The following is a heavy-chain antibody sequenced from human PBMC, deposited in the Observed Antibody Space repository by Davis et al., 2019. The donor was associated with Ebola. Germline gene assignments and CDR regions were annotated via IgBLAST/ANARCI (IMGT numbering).Heavy chain of an antibody. CDR2: INSDGSST. D-gene: IGHD1-14*01. Sequence: GESLKISCAASGFTFSSYWMHWVRQAPGKGLVWVSRINSDGSSTSYADSVKGRFTISRDNAKNSLSLQMNNLRAEDTASYYCFVRKIAFDLWGQGTMVTVSS. V-gene: IGHV3-74*01. CDR1: GFTFSSYW. CDR3: FVRKIAFDL. J-gene: IGHJ3*01.